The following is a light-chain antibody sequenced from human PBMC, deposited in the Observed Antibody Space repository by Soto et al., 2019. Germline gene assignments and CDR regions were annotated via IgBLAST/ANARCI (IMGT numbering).Light chain of an antibody. J-gene: IGLJ2*01. Sequence: QPVLTQSPSASASLGASVKLTCTLSSGHSSYAIAWHQQQPEKGPRYLMKLSSDGSHSQGDGIPDRCSGSSSGAERYLTISSLQSEDEADYYCQTWDTGARVVFGGGTKLTVL. CDR2: LSSDGSH. CDR1: SGHSSYA. V-gene: IGLV4-69*01. CDR3: QTWDTGARVV.